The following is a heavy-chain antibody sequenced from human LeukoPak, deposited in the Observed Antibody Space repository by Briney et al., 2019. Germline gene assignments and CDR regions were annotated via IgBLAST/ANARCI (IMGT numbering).Heavy chain of an antibody. CDR3: ASIYCSGGSCYFDY. J-gene: IGHJ4*02. CDR1: GGSISSGGYS. D-gene: IGHD2-15*01. V-gene: IGHV4-30-2*01. CDR2: IYHSETT. Sequence: SETLSLTCAVSGGSISSGGYSWSWIRQPPGKGLEWFGYIYHSETTYYNPSLKSRVTISVDRSKNQFSLKLSSVTAADTAVYYCASIYCSGGSCYFDYWGQGTLVTVSS.